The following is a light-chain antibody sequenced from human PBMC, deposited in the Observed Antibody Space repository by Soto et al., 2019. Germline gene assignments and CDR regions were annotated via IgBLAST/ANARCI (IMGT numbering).Light chain of an antibody. CDR3: QQYYSPPIT. CDR2: WAS. CDR1: QSVLYSSNNKNY. J-gene: IGKJ5*01. V-gene: IGKV4-1*01. Sequence: DIVMTQSPDSLAVSLGERATINCKSSQSVLYSSNNKNYLAWYQQKPGQPPKLLIYWASTRESGVPDRCSGSGSGTDFTLTISSLQAEDVAVYYCQQYYSPPITFGQGTRLEIK.